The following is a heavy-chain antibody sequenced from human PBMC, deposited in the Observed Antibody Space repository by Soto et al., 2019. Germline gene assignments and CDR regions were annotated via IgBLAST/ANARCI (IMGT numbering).Heavy chain of an antibody. CDR3: ARAREEQWLVPNFDY. J-gene: IGHJ4*02. V-gene: IGHV4-59*01. Sequence: PSETLSLTCTVSGVSISSDYWTWIRQSPGKGLEWIAYTSHTGTTDYNPSLKSRVTISLDTSKNQFSLKLSSVTAADTAVYYCARAREEQWLVPNFDYWGQGTLVTVSS. CDR1: GVSISSDY. CDR2: TSHTGTT. D-gene: IGHD6-19*01.